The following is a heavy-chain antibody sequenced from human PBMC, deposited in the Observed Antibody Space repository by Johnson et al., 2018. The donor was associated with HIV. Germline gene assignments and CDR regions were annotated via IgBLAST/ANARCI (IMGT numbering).Heavy chain of an antibody. D-gene: IGHD3-3*01. CDR3: ATAGVVTIFGVVIPTDAFDI. V-gene: IGHV3-33*08. CDR2: IRYDGSDK. CDR1: GFTFSNYG. J-gene: IGHJ3*02. Sequence: QVQLVESGGGVVQPGKSLRLSCAASGFTFSNYGIHWVRQGSGKGLEWVAVIRYDGSDKYYADSVKGRFTISRDNSKNTLYLQMNSLRAEDTAMYYCATAGVVTIFGVVIPTDAFDIWGQGTMVIVS.